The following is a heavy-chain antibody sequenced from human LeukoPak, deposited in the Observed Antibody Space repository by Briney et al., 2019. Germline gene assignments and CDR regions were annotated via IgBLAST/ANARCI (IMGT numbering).Heavy chain of an antibody. D-gene: IGHD1-26*01. Sequence: GGSLRLSCAASGFTFSDYYMSWIRQAPGKGLEWVSYISSSGSTIYYADSVKGRFTISGDNAKNSLYLQMNSLRAEDTAVYYCASGAQLVGATYFDYWGQGTLVTVSS. V-gene: IGHV3-11*01. CDR1: GFTFSDYY. CDR2: ISSSGSTI. CDR3: ASGAQLVGATYFDY. J-gene: IGHJ4*02.